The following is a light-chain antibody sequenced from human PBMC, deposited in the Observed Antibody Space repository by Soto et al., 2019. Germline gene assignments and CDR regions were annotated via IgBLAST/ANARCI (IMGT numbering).Light chain of an antibody. CDR1: QGISSY. CDR3: QQLNSYPFT. Sequence: DIQLTQSTSFLSASIGDRVTITCRASQGISSYLAWYQQRPGKAPKLLIYAASTLQSGVPSRFSGTGSGTDFTLTISTLQPEDFATYCCQQLNSYPFTFGPGTKVDIK. CDR2: AAS. V-gene: IGKV1-9*01. J-gene: IGKJ3*01.